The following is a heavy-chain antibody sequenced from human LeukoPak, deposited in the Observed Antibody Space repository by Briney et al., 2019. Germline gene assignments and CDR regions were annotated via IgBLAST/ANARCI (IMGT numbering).Heavy chain of an antibody. CDR3: ARPGITAFDI. V-gene: IGHV3-48*01. CDR1: GFTFSSYG. D-gene: IGHD3-10*01. J-gene: IGHJ3*02. CDR2: ISSSGSIT. Sequence: GGSLRLSCAASGFTFSSYGMHWVRQAPGKGLEWVSHISSSGSITYCGDSVKGRITISRDNAKNSVSLYMNSLRAEDSAVYYCARPGITAFDIWGQGTMVTVSS.